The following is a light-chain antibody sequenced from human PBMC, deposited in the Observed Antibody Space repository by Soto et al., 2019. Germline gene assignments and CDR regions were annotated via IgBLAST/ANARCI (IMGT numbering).Light chain of an antibody. CDR2: EVS. Sequence: QSVLTQPASVSGSPGQSITISCTGTSSDVGGYNYVSWYQQQSGKAPKLMIHEVSNRPSGVSNRFSGSKSGNTASLTISGLQAEDEADYYCGSYTRSRTYVFGTGTKVTVL. CDR3: GSYTRSRTYV. CDR1: SSDVGGYNY. V-gene: IGLV2-14*01. J-gene: IGLJ1*01.